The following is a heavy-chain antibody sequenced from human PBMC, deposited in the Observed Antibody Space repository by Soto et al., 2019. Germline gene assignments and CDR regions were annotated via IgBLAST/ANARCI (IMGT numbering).Heavy chain of an antibody. CDR1: GFSLSTSGVG. V-gene: IGHV2-5*02. J-gene: IGHJ5*02. Sequence: QITLKESGPPLVKPTQTLTLTCTFSGFSLSTSGVGVGWIRQPPGKALEWLALIYWDDDKRYSPSLKSRLTITKDTSKNQVVLTMTNMDPVDTATYYCAHSQVRGVISLLGHWFDPWGQGTLVTVSS. D-gene: IGHD3-10*01. CDR3: AHSQVRGVISLLGHWFDP. CDR2: IYWDDDK.